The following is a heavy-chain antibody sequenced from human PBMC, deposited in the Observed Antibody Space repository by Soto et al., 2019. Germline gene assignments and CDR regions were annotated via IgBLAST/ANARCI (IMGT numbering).Heavy chain of an antibody. CDR2: SRNKANSYTT. CDR1: GFTFSDHY. J-gene: IGHJ4*02. CDR3: VRVLKGRTTSFDY. D-gene: IGHD1-1*01. V-gene: IGHV3-72*01. Sequence: VQLVESGGGLVQPGGSLRLSCAASGFTFSDHYIDWVRQAPGKGLEWVGRSRNKANSYTTEYAASVKGRFTFSRDDSKNSVYLEMDSLKIEDMAVYYCVRVLKGRTTSFDYWGQGTLVTVSS.